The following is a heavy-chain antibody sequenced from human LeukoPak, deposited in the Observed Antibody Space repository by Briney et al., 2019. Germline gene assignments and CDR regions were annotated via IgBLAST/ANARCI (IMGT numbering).Heavy chain of an antibody. CDR1: GFTFNNYA. CDR3: ARVDYGSGSYGYYYYYYMDV. Sequence: PGGSLRLSCAASGFTFNNYAMSWVRQAPGKGLEWVSSISSRGSYIYYADSVKGRFTISRDNAENSLYLQMNSLRAEDTAVYYCARVDYGSGSYGYYYYYYMDVWGKGTTVTISS. D-gene: IGHD3-10*01. J-gene: IGHJ6*03. V-gene: IGHV3-21*01. CDR2: ISSRGSYI.